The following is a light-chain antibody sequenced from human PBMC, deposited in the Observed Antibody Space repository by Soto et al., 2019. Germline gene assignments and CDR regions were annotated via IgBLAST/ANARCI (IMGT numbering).Light chain of an antibody. CDR1: SSNIGNNA. Sequence: QSVLTQPPSVSEAPRQRVTISCSGSSSNIGNNAVNWYQQLPGKAPKLLIYYDDLLPSGVSDRFSGSKSGTSASLAISGLQSEDAADYYCAAWDDSLNGYVFGTGTKLT. J-gene: IGLJ1*01. V-gene: IGLV1-36*01. CDR3: AAWDDSLNGYV. CDR2: YDD.